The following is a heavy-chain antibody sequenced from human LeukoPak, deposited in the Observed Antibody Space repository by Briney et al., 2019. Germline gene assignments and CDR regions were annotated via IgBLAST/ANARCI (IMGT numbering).Heavy chain of an antibody. CDR3: ARAPSGCGSTCPSDH. V-gene: IGHV4-4*07. J-gene: IGHJ4*02. Sequence: SETLSLTCTVSGGSISNYFWSWIRQPAGKGLEWIGRIHDNGDSNHNPSLKSRVTMSLDTSRNQVSLKLASVTAADTAVYYCARAPSGCGSTCPSDHWGPGTQATVSS. CDR1: GGSISNYF. D-gene: IGHD2-2*01. CDR2: IHDNGDS.